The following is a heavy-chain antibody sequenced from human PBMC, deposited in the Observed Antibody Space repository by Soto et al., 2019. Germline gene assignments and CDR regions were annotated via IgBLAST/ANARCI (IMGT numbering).Heavy chain of an antibody. J-gene: IGHJ4*02. D-gene: IGHD4-17*01. CDR1: GFTFSSYG. V-gene: IGHV3-30*18. CDR3: AKDGMGDYGDYVYGVFDY. CDR2: ISYDGSNK. Sequence: QVQLVESGGGVVQPGRSLRLSCAASGFTFSSYGMHWVRQAPGKGLEWVAVISYDGSNKYYADSVKSQFTISRDNSKNTLYLQMHSLRAEDTAVYYCAKDGMGDYGDYVYGVFDYWGLGTLVTVSS.